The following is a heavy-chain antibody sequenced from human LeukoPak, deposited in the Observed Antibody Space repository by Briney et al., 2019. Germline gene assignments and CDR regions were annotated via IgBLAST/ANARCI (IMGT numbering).Heavy chain of an antibody. D-gene: IGHD3-3*01. CDR3: ARGNYDFWSRRYYYYMDV. CDR2: ISAYNGNT. J-gene: IGHJ6*03. V-gene: IGHV1-18*01. Sequence: GASVKVSCKASGYTFTSYGISWVRQAPGQGLEWMGWISAYNGNTNYAQKLQGRVTMTTDTSTSTAYMELRSLRSDDTAVYYCARGNYDFWSRRYYYYMDVWGKGTTVTVSS. CDR1: GYTFTSYG.